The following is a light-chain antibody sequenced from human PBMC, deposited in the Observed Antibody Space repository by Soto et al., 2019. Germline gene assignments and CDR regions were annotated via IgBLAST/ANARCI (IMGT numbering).Light chain of an antibody. CDR1: QNINNY. J-gene: IGKJ5*01. CDR3: QQYDNLPT. V-gene: IGKV1-33*01. Sequence: DIRPPPSPASLSASVSDRVTXNCQASQNINNYLNWYQQKPGRAPKLLIYDASNLEAGVPSRFRGSGSGTDFTFTISRLQPEDIATYYCQQYDNLPTVGQGTRLEIK. CDR2: DAS.